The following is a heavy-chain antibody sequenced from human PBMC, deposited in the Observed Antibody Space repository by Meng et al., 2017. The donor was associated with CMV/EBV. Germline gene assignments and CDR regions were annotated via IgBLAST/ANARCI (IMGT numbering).Heavy chain of an antibody. J-gene: IGHJ5*02. Sequence: GESLKISCAASGFSVRNYEMNWVRQAPGKGLEWVSYISGDASTIYYADSVKGRFTFSRDTAKNSAYLQMNSLRVEDTAIYYCARKTIGTIWFDPWGQGTLVTVSS. CDR2: ISGDASTI. CDR3: ARKTIGTIWFDP. D-gene: IGHD1-1*01. V-gene: IGHV3-48*03. CDR1: GFSVRNYE.